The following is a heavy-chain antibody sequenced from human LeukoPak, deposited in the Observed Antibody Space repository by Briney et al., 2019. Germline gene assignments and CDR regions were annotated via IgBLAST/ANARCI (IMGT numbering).Heavy chain of an antibody. D-gene: IGHD3-22*01. Sequence: ASVRVSCKASGYTFTSYYIHWVRQALGQGLEWMGIINPSVVGTRYAQTFQGRVTMTSDTSTSTVYMELSSLRSEDTAVYYCARTYYYDSSGYYYDAFDIWGQGTMVTVSS. CDR1: GYTFTSYY. J-gene: IGHJ3*02. CDR2: INPSVVGT. V-gene: IGHV1-46*01. CDR3: ARTYYYDSSGYYYDAFDI.